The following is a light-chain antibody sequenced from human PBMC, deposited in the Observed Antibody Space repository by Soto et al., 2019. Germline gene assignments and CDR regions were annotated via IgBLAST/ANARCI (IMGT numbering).Light chain of an antibody. CDR2: EAA. CDR1: SNDIGANDY. CDR3: TSYTSTSTLV. Sequence: QLVLTQPASVSGSPGQSITISCTGTSNDIGANDYVSWYQHHPGQAPKILIYEAANRPSGVSHRFSGSKSGNTASLTISGLQAEDEADYFCTSYTSTSTLVFGGGTKLTVL. J-gene: IGLJ2*01. V-gene: IGLV2-14*01.